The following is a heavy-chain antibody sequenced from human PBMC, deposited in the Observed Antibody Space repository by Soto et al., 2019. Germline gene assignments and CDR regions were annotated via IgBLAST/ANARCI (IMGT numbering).Heavy chain of an antibody. Sequence: GASVKVSCKASGGTFSSYAISWVRQAHGQGLEWMGGSIPIFGTANYAQKFQGRVTITADESTSTAYMELSSLRSEDTAVYYCARDRRDGYAFDYWRQGTLVTVSS. CDR3: ARDRRDGYAFDY. J-gene: IGHJ4*02. CDR1: GGTFSSYA. V-gene: IGHV1-69*13. D-gene: IGHD5-18*01. CDR2: SIPIFGTA.